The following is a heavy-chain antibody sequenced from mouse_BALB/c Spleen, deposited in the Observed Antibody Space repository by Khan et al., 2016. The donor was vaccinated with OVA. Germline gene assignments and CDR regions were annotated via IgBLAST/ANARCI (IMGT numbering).Heavy chain of an antibody. CDR2: IWSDGST. J-gene: IGHJ4*01. CDR1: GFSLTNYG. V-gene: IGHV2-6-1*01. D-gene: IGHD2-4*01. Sequence: VQLQVSGPGLVAPSQSLSITCTISGFSLTNYGVHWVRQPPGKGLEWLVLIWSDGSTTYNSALKSRLTITKDNSKSLAFLKMYSLKTDDTAVYYCARQPYYHYNIMDYWGQGTSGTVSS. CDR3: ARQPYYHYNIMDY.